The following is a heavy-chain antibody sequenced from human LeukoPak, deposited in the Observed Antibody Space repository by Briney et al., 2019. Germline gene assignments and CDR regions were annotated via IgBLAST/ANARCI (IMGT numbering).Heavy chain of an antibody. J-gene: IGHJ4*02. CDR2: IKQDGSEK. CDR1: GFTFSNYW. CDR3: ARRRYSSSSFYFDY. Sequence: GGSLRLSCAASGFTFSNYWMTWVRQAPGKGLEWVANIKQDGSEKYYVDSVKGRFTISRDNAKNSLYLQMNSLRAEDTAVYYCARRRYSSSSFYFDYWGQGTLVTVSS. V-gene: IGHV3-7*01. D-gene: IGHD6-6*01.